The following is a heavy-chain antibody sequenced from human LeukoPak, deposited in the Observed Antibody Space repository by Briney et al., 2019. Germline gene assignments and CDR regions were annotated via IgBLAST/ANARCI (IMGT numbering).Heavy chain of an antibody. D-gene: IGHD1-26*01. J-gene: IGHJ4*02. Sequence: LAGGSLRLSCAASGFSFGDSGIPWFRQASGKGLEWVGRLKSRRNNYATTYLESVEGRFTMSRDDSENTAFLQMNSLKSEDTAIYYCSVWDVGPNHVVDYWGQGILVIVSS. CDR1: GFSFGDSG. CDR3: SVWDVGPNHVVDY. V-gene: IGHV3-73*01. CDR2: LKSRRNNYAT.